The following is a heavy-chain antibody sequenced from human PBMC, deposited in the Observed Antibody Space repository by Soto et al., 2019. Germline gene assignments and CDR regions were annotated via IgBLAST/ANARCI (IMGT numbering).Heavy chain of an antibody. J-gene: IGHJ4*02. Sequence: ASLNVSFKASGYTFTIYCSILFLQAPGQGLEWMGRISAYNGNTNYAQKLQCRVTMTTDTSKSTAYMELRSLRSEDTAVYYCAREMGDTRFEYWGQGPLVPVSS. CDR2: ISAYNGNT. D-gene: IGHD1-26*01. CDR1: GYTFTIYC. V-gene: IGHV1-18*04. CDR3: AREMGDTRFEY.